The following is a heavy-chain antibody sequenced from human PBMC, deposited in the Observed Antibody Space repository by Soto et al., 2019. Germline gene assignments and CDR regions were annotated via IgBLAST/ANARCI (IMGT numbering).Heavy chain of an antibody. V-gene: IGHV1-18*01. J-gene: IGHJ3*02. CDR3: ASMYSSGWIHDAFDI. CDR2: ISAYNGNT. Sequence: ASVNVSCKASGYTFTSYGISWVRQAPGQGLEWMGWISAYNGNTNYAQKLQGRVTMTTDTSTSTAYMELRSLRSDDTAVYYCASMYSSGWIHDAFDIWGQGTMVTVSS. CDR1: GYTFTSYG. D-gene: IGHD6-19*01.